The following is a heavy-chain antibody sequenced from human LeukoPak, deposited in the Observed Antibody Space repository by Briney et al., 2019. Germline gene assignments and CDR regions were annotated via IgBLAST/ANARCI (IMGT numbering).Heavy chain of an antibody. J-gene: IGHJ4*02. CDR3: AKEPPHCSGGSCYSAYFDY. V-gene: IGHV3-30*02. Sequence: TGGSLRLSCAASGFTFSSYWMSWVRQAPGKGLEWVAFIRYDGSNKYYADSVKGRFTISRDNSKNTLYLQMNSLRAEDTAVYYCAKEPPHCSGGSCYSAYFDYWGQGTLVTVSS. CDR1: GFTFSSYW. D-gene: IGHD2-15*01. CDR2: IRYDGSNK.